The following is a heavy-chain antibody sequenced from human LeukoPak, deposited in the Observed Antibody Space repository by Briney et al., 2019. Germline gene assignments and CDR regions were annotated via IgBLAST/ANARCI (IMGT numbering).Heavy chain of an antibody. V-gene: IGHV3-7*01. CDR2: IKRDGSEK. Sequence: PGGSLRLSCAASGFTFRSDCLNWVRQGPGKGLEWVANIKRDGSEKYYVDSVKGRFTISRDNAKNSLYLQMNSLRAEDTAVYYCASGRAGGTKTFDYWGQGTLVSVSS. CDR1: GFTFRSDC. CDR3: ASGRAGGTKTFDY. D-gene: IGHD6-13*01. J-gene: IGHJ4*02.